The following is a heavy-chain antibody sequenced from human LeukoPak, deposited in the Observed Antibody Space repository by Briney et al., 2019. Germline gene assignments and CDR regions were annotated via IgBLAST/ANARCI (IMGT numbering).Heavy chain of an antibody. D-gene: IGHD6-19*01. V-gene: IGHV1-18*01. CDR3: ARGGSVAGTHWSFDY. Sequence: GASVKVSCKASGYRFTSYSISWVRQAPGQGLEWVGWISAYNGNTNYAQKLQGRVTMTTDTSTSTAYMELRSLRSDDTAVYYCARGGSVAGTHWSFDYWGQGTLVTVSS. J-gene: IGHJ4*02. CDR1: GYRFTSYS. CDR2: ISAYNGNT.